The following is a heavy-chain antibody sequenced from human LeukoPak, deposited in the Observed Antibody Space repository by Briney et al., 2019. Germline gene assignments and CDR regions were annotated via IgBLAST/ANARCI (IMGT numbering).Heavy chain of an antibody. CDR3: ARGSRMTTVTRYYYYYYGMDV. CDR1: GYTFTSYG. J-gene: IGHJ6*02. Sequence: GASVKVSCKASGYTFTSYGISWVRQAPGQGLEWMGWISAYNGNTNHAQKLQGRVTMTTDPSTSTAYMELRSLRSDDTAVYYCARGSRMTTVTRYYYYYYGMDVWGQGTTVTVSS. D-gene: IGHD4-11*01. V-gene: IGHV1-18*01. CDR2: ISAYNGNT.